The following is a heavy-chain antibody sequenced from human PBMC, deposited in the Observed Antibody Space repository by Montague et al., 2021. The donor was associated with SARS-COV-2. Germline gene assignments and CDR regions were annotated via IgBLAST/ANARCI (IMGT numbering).Heavy chain of an antibody. V-gene: IGHV1-8*01. Sequence: SVKLSCKASGYTFTNYDINWVRQATGQGLEWMGWMNPNSGNTGYAQKFQGRVTMTRHTSISTAHMELSSLRSEDTAVYYCARGDRSTYFDFWNGFNYYYYYMDVWGKGTTVTVSS. CDR3: ARGDRSTYFDFWNGFNYYYYYMDV. D-gene: IGHD3-3*01. CDR2: MNPNSGNT. CDR1: GYTFTNYD. J-gene: IGHJ6*03.